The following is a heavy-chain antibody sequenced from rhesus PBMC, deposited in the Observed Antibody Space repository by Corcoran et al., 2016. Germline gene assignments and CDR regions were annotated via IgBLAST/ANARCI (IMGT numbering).Heavy chain of an antibody. CDR2: IYGGSGGT. CDR3: ARRYSSGWLYFDY. Sequence: QVQLQESGPGLVKPSETLSLTCAVSGGSISSSNWWSWIRQSPGKGLEWIGYIYGGSGGTSSNPALKSRVTMSTDTSKNQFALKLSSVTAADTAVYYCARRYSSGWLYFDYWGQGVLVTVSS. CDR1: GGSISSSNW. D-gene: IGHD6-31*01. V-gene: IGHV4S7*01. J-gene: IGHJ4*01.